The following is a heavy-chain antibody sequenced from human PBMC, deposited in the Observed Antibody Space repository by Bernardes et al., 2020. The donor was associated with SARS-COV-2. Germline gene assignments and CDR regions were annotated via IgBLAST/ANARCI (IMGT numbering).Heavy chain of an antibody. V-gene: IGHV1-2*02. CDR1: GYTFTGYY. D-gene: IGHD6-19*01. CDR2: INPNSGGT. CDR3: ALDSGWYGGFSG. J-gene: IGHJ4*02. Sequence: ASVKVSCKASGYTFTGYYMHWVRQAPGQGLEWMGWINPNSGGTNYAQKFQGRVTMTRDTSISTAYMELSRLRSDDTAVYYCALDSGWYGGFSGWGQGTLVTVSS.